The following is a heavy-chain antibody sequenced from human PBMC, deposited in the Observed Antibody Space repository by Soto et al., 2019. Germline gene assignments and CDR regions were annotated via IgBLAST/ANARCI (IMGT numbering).Heavy chain of an antibody. J-gene: IGHJ6*02. CDR1: GGSFTRYA. CDR3: ARAGGLRITGTTRVYYYGMDV. CDR2: IIPIFGTA. Sequence: RASVKGSCKASGGSFTRYAISWGRQAPGQGLEWMGGIIPIFGTANYAQKFQGRVTITADESTSTAYMELSSLRSEDTAVYYCARAGGLRITGTTRVYYYGMDVWGQGTTVTVSS. D-gene: IGHD1-7*01. V-gene: IGHV1-69*01.